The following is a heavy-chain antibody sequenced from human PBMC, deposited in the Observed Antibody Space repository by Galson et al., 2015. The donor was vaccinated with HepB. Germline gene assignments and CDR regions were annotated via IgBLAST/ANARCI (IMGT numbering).Heavy chain of an antibody. Sequence: SVKVSCKASGGTFSSYAISWVRQAPRQGLEWMGGIIPIFGIANYAQKFQGRVTITADESTSTAYMELSSLRSEDTAVYYCAREERGTAVSGGVERTLDYWGQGTLVTVSS. CDR1: GGTFSSYA. V-gene: IGHV1-69*13. D-gene: IGHD6-19*01. J-gene: IGHJ4*02. CDR2: IIPIFGIA. CDR3: AREERGTAVSGGVERTLDY.